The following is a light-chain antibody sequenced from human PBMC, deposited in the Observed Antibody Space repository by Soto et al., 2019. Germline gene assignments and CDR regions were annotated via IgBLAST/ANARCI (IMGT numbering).Light chain of an antibody. CDR1: QSVSSNY. V-gene: IGKV3-20*01. CDR2: GAS. J-gene: IGKJ1*01. Sequence: EIVLTQSPGILSLSPGERATVTCRASQSVSSNYLAWYQQKPGQAPRLLIYGASSRATGIPDRFSGSGSGTDFTLTIGRLEPEDFAVYYCHQYGISPPRTFGQGTKVDIK. CDR3: HQYGISPPRT.